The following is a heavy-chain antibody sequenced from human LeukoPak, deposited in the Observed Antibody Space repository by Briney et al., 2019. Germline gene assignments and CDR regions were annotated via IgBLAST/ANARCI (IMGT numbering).Heavy chain of an antibody. CDR2: IYHGGST. J-gene: IGHJ4*02. CDR1: GYSISGGYY. Sequence: PSETLSLTCSVSGYSISGGYYWGWIRQPPGKGLEWIGSIYHGGSTYYNPSLKSRVTISVDTSNNQFSLKLSSVTAADTAVYYCARDVVSGGYIDYWGQGTLVTVSS. V-gene: IGHV4-38-2*02. CDR3: ARDVVSGGYIDY. D-gene: IGHD3-16*01.